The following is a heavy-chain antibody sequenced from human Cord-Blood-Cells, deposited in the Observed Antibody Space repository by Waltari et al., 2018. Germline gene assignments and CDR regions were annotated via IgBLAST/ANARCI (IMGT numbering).Heavy chain of an antibody. V-gene: IGHV1-69*01. CDR1: GGTFSSYA. J-gene: IGHJ4*02. CDR3: ARVGDSSGYYFDY. CDR2: IIPIFGTA. D-gene: IGHD3-22*01. Sequence: QVPLVQSGAEVKKPESSLKVSCKASGGTFSSYAISCVLKAPGQGLEWMGGIIPIFGTANYAQKFQGRVTITADESTSTAYMELSSRRSEDTAVYYCARVGDSSGYYFDYWGQGTLVTVSS.